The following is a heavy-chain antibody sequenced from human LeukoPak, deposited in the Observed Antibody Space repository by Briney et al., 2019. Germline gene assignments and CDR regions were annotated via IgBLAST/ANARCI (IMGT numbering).Heavy chain of an antibody. J-gene: IGHJ6*02. D-gene: IGHD1-14*01. CDR3: ARGSGGTIPGSYYGMDV. V-gene: IGHV4-59*01. CDR2: IYYSGST. CDR1: SGSISSYY. Sequence: PSETLSLTCTVSSGSISSYYWSWIRQPPGKGLEWIGYIYYSGSTNYNPSLKSRVTISVDTSKNQFSLKLSSVTAADTAVYYCARGSGGTIPGSYYGMDVWGQGTTVTVSS.